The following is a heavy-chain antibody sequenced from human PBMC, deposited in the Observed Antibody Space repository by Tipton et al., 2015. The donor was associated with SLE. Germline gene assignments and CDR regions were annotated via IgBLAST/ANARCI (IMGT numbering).Heavy chain of an antibody. CDR3: ARGDYDSIAYWGY. Sequence: LRLSCSVSGGSISGGGHYWSWIRQLPGKGLEWIGYIYYSGSTYYNPSLKSRVTISVDTSKNQFSLKLSSVTAADTAVYYCARGDYDSIAYWGYWGQGTLVTVSS. CDR2: IYYSGST. CDR1: GGSISGGGHY. J-gene: IGHJ4*02. D-gene: IGHD3-22*01. V-gene: IGHV4-31*03.